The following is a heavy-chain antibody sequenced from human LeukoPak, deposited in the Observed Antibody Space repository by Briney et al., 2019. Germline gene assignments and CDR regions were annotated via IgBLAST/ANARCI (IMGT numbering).Heavy chain of an antibody. D-gene: IGHD5-18*01. V-gene: IGHV4-59*08. CDR3: ARSWAYSYGYKYFDY. CDR2: IYYSGST. J-gene: IGHJ4*02. Sequence: NPSETLSLTCTVSGGSISSYYWSWIRQPPGKGLEWIGYIYYSGSTNYNPSLKSRVTISVDTSKNQFSLKLSSVTAADTAVYYCARSWAYSYGYKYFDYWGQGTLVTVSS. CDR1: GGSISSYY.